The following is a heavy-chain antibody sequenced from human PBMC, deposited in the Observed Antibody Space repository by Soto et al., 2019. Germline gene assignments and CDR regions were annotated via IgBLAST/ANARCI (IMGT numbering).Heavy chain of an antibody. J-gene: IGHJ4*02. CDR1: GFTFSSYE. D-gene: IGHD6-13*01. CDR2: ISSSGSTI. V-gene: IGHV3-48*03. Sequence: PGGSLRLSSAASGFTFSSYEMNWVRQAPGKGLEWVSYISSSGSTIYYADSVKGRFTISRDNAKNSLYLQMNSLRAEDTAVYYCARDPGGIAAAGTFDYWGQGTLVTVSS. CDR3: ARDPGGIAAAGTFDY.